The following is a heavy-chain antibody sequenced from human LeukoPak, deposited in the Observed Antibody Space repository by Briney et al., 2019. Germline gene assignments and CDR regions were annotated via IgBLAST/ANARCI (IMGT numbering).Heavy chain of an antibody. J-gene: IGHJ4*02. Sequence: GGSLRLSCAASGFTFSDYYMSWVRQAPGKGLEWVAYISSSSSYTNYADSVKGRFTISRDNAKNSLYLQMNSLRAEDTAVYYCARPLSYYYDSSGPQGYWGQGTLVTVSS. V-gene: IGHV3-11*03. CDR3: ARPLSYYYDSSGPQGY. CDR2: ISSSSSYT. D-gene: IGHD3-22*01. CDR1: GFTFSDYY.